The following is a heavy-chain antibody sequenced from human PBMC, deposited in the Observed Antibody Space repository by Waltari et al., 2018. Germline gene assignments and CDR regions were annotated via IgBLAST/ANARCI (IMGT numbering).Heavy chain of an antibody. CDR1: GFTLSNYW. D-gene: IGHD5-12*01. J-gene: IGHJ4*02. Sequence: EVQLVESGGNLVQPGGSLRLSCVASGFTLSNYWMTWVRQAPGRGLEGVANVRQDGSEKYYLDSVKGRFSISRDNAKNSLYLQMNSLRAGDTAVYYCARCGGDGYRFDCWGQGALVTVSS. CDR3: ARCGGDGYRFDC. V-gene: IGHV3-7*01. CDR2: VRQDGSEK.